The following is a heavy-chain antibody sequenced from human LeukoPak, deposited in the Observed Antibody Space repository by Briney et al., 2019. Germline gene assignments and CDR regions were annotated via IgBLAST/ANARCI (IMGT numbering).Heavy chain of an antibody. CDR1: GFTFSNYW. Sequence: GGSLRLSCVASGFTFSNYWMHWVRHPPGKGLVWVSRIYVDGRTTNYADSVKGRFTISRDNSMNTLYLQMDSLRTEDTAVYYCAKASKGWKLYYFDYWGQGTLVTVSS. D-gene: IGHD3-16*01. J-gene: IGHJ4*02. CDR2: IYVDGRTT. CDR3: AKASKGWKLYYFDY. V-gene: IGHV3-74*01.